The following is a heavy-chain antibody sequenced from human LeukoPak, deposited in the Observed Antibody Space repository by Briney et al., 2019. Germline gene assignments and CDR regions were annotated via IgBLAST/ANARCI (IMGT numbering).Heavy chain of an antibody. CDR2: IYYSGST. Sequence: SETLSLTCTVSGGSISSYYWSWIRQPPGKGLEWSGYIYYSGSTNYNPSLKSRVTISVDTSKNQFSLKLSSVTAADTAVYYCARDRDRAAATHYGMDVWGQGTTVTVSS. CDR3: ARDRDRAAATHYGMDV. CDR1: GGSISSYY. V-gene: IGHV4-59*01. J-gene: IGHJ6*02. D-gene: IGHD6-13*01.